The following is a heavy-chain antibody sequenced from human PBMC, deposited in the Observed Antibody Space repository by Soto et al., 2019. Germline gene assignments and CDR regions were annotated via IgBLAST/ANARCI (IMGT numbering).Heavy chain of an antibody. Sequence: ASVKVSCKASGYTFTSYAMHWVRQAPGQRLEWMGWINAGNGNTKYSQKFQGRVTITRDTSASTAYMELSSLRSEDTVVYYCARDLLQQWLVPWEFDPWGQGTLVTVSS. CDR3: ARDLLQQWLVPWEFDP. J-gene: IGHJ5*02. CDR2: INAGNGNT. V-gene: IGHV1-3*01. D-gene: IGHD6-19*01. CDR1: GYTFTSYA.